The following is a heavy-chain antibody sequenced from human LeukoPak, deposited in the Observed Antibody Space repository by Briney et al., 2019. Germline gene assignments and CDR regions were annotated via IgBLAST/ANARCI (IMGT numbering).Heavy chain of an antibody. D-gene: IGHD3-22*01. CDR2: INHSGST. V-gene: IGHV4-34*01. CDR3: ARGDNSGYVY. J-gene: IGHJ4*02. CDR1: GGSFSGYY. Sequence: PSETLSLTCAVYGGSFSGYYWSWIRQPPEKGLEWIGEINHSGSTNYNPSLKSRVTISVDTSKNQFSLKLSSVTAADTAVYYCARGDNSGYVYWGQGKLVTVSS.